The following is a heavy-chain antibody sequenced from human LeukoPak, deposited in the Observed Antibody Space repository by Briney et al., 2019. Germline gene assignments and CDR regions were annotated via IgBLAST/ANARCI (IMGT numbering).Heavy chain of an antibody. CDR1: GESVSSNSAA. Sequence: SQTLSLTCAISGESVSSNSAAWNWIRQSPSRGLEWLGRTYYRSKWYNDFAVSVKSRITINPDTSKNQFSLQLNSVTPEDTAVYYCARGGIVYCHSTSCSFDYRGQGTLVTVSS. D-gene: IGHD2-2*01. J-gene: IGHJ4*02. CDR3: ARGGIVYCHSTSCSFDY. V-gene: IGHV6-1*01. CDR2: TYYRSKWYN.